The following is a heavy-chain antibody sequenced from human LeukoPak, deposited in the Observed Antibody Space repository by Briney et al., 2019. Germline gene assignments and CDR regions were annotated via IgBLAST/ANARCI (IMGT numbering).Heavy chain of an antibody. CDR1: GFSFSPYG. D-gene: IGHD2-2*01. V-gene: IGHV3-30*02. J-gene: IGHJ6*03. Sequence: GGSLRLSCAASGFSFSPYGMHWVRQAPGKGLEWVAFIRNGGSNKYYADSVKGRFTISRDNSKKTLYLQMNSLRAEDTAVYYCVKEVGDYYMDVWGKGTTVTISS. CDR2: IRNGGSNK. CDR3: VKEVGDYYMDV.